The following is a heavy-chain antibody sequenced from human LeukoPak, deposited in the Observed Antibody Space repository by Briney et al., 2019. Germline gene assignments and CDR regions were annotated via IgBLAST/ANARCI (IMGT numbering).Heavy chain of an antibody. CDR2: IYYSGST. CDR1: GGSISSSSYY. D-gene: IGHD3-3*01. V-gene: IGHV4-39*01. CDR3: GGGDFWSGFDY. Sequence: SETLSLTCTVSGGSISSSSYYWGWIRQPPGKGLEWIGSIYYSGSTYYNPSLKSRVTISVDTSKNQFSLKLSSVTAADTAVYYCGGGDFWSGFDYWGRGTLVSVSS. J-gene: IGHJ4*02.